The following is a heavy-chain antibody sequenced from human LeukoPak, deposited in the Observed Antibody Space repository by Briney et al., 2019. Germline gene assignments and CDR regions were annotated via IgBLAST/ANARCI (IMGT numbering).Heavy chain of an antibody. CDR1: GYTFTCYY. Sequence: ASVKASCKASGYTFTCYYMHWVRQAPGQGLEWMGIINPSGGSTSYAQKFQGRVTITADKSTSTAYMELSSLRSEDTAVYYCARDAEYSSSYSERYYYYYMDVWGKGTTVTVSS. V-gene: IGHV1-46*01. CDR3: ARDAEYSSSYSERYYYYYMDV. D-gene: IGHD6-13*01. CDR2: INPSGGST. J-gene: IGHJ6*03.